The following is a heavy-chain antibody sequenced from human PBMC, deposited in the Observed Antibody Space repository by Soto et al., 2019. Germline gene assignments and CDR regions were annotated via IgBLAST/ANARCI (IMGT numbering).Heavy chain of an antibody. CDR3: ARGGYGDYVPPGNWFDP. V-gene: IGHV1-18*01. CDR2: ISAYNGNT. CDR1: GYTFTSYG. D-gene: IGHD4-17*01. J-gene: IGHJ5*02. Sequence: QVQLVQSGAEVKKPGASVKVSCKASGYTFTSYGISWVRQAPGQGLEWMGWISAYNGNTNYAQKLQGRVTMTTDTTTSTVYRELRSLRSDDTAVYYCARGGYGDYVPPGNWFDPWGQGTLVTVSS.